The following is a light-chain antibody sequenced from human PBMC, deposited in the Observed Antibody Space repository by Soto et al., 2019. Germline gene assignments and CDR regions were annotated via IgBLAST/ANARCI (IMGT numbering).Light chain of an antibody. CDR2: ASS. J-gene: IGKJ5*01. Sequence: QLSQSPCSPSPSIEDRVTLTCPASQGIGTYLVWYQQKRGKAPTVLIYASSTLQTGVPDRFSGSGSGTDFTLTISRLEPEDFALYYCQQYGNSAPITFGQGTRLEIK. CDR1: QGIGTY. CDR3: QQYGNSAPIT. V-gene: IGKV1-9*01.